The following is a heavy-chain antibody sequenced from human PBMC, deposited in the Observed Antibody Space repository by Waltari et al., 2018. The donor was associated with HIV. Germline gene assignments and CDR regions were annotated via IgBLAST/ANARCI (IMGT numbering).Heavy chain of an antibody. D-gene: IGHD2-21*02. Sequence: EVQLVESGGGLVQHGGSLRLPCEASGCSFCEYSMHWVRQAPGKGLECVSYISSGSSARYYADSLKGRFTISRDNAKNSLYLQMYSLRPEDTAVYYCARDGDRRDFDYWGQGTLVTVSS. J-gene: IGHJ4*02. V-gene: IGHV3-48*01. CDR3: ARDGDRRDFDY. CDR1: GCSFCEYS. CDR2: ISSGSSAR.